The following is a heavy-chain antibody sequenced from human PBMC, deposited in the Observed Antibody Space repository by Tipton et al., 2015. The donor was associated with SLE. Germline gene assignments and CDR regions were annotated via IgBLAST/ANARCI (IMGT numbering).Heavy chain of an antibody. CDR2: IYHSGSN. V-gene: IGHV4-4*02. Sequence: TLSLTCAVSGGSISSSNWWSWVRHPPGKGLEWIGEIYHSGSNKYNPSLKSRVHISVDKSKNQFSLKLRSVTAADTAIYYCARGVTFDAFDIWGQGTLVTVSS. J-gene: IGHJ3*02. D-gene: IGHD2-21*02. CDR3: ARGVTFDAFDI. CDR1: GGSISSSNW.